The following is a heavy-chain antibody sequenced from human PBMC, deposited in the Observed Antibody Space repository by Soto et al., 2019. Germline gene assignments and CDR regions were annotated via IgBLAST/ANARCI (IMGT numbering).Heavy chain of an antibody. CDR3: ARGLSGWSVDY. CDR2: IYPGDSDT. J-gene: IGHJ4*02. D-gene: IGHD6-19*01. V-gene: IGHV5-51*01. CDR1: GYSFTSFW. Sequence: PGESLKSSCKGSGYSFTSFWIGWVRQMPGKGLEWMGIIYPGDSDTRYSPSFQGQVTISVDKSITTTYLQWRTLKASDSAMYYCARGLSGWSVDYWGQGTLVTVS.